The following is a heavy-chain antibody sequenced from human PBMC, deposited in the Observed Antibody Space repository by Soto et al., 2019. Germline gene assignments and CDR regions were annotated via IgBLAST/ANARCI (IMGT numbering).Heavy chain of an antibody. Sequence: SETLSLTCTVSGGSISNGGYYWSWLRQHPGKGLEWIGYIYYSGSTYYNPSLKSRVTISVDTSKNQFSLKLRSVTAADTAVYYGANGVYSFRDVGGKGPTVPVSS. CDR1: GGSISNGGYY. CDR3: ANGVYSFRDV. D-gene: IGHD5-18*01. CDR2: IYYSGST. V-gene: IGHV4-31*03. J-gene: IGHJ6*04.